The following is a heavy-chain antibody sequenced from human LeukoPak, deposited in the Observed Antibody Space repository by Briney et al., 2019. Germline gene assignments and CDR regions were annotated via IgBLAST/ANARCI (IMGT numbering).Heavy chain of an antibody. CDR3: ARPYSGSYYRAEYLLH. D-gene: IGHD1-26*01. CDR2: INPNSGGT. Sequence: ASVKVSCKASGYTFTSYYMHWVRQAPGQGLEWMGWINPNSGGTKYAQNFQGRVTMTRDTSLSTVYMELNSLRSDDTAVYYCARPYSGSYYRAEYLLHWGQGTLVTVSS. J-gene: IGHJ1*01. V-gene: IGHV1-2*02. CDR1: GYTFTSYY.